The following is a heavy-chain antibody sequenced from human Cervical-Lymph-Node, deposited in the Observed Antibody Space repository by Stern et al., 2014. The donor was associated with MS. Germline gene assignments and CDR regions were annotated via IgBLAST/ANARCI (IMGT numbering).Heavy chain of an antibody. V-gene: IGHV5-51*03. CDR2: IYPGDSDT. CDR1: GYSFATYW. D-gene: IGHD5-18*01. Sequence: VQLVQSGAEVKKPGESLKISCKGSGYSFATYWIGWVRQMPGKGLEGMGIIYPGDSDTRYRPSFQGPVPISADKSISTAYLHWSSLKASDTAMYYCARPGDDTAKYGLDVWGQGTTVTVSS. J-gene: IGHJ6*02. CDR3: ARPGDDTAKYGLDV.